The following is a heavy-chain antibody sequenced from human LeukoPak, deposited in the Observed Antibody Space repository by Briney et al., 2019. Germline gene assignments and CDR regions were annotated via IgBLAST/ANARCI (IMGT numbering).Heavy chain of an antibody. V-gene: IGHV3-49*04. J-gene: IGHJ4*02. CDR2: IASETYGGTA. CDR1: GFTFGDYA. CDR3: TRDQTPYY. Sequence: GGALGLSCTASGFTFGDYAMTWVRQAPGKGLEWVGFIASETYGGTAEYAASGKGRFTISRDDSKSIAYLQMNSLKTEDTAVYYCTRDQTPYYWGQGTLVTVSS.